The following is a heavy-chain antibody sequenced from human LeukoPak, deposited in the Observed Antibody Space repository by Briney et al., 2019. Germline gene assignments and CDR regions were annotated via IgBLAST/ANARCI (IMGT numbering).Heavy chain of an antibody. V-gene: IGHV1-18*01. Sequence: GASVKVSCKASGYTFSSYGISWVRQAPGQGLEWMGWISAYNGNTNYAQKLQGRVTMTTDTSAGTAYMELRSLRSDDTAVYYCARVRIVARLVDYWGQGTLVTVSS. CDR1: GYTFSSYG. J-gene: IGHJ4*02. CDR2: ISAYNGNT. CDR3: ARVRIVARLVDY. D-gene: IGHD6-6*01.